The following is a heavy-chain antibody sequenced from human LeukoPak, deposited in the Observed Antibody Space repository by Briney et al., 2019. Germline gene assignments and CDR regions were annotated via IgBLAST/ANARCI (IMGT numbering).Heavy chain of an antibody. Sequence: ASVKVSCKASGYTFTNYYIHWVRQAPGQGLEWMGLINPGGDNTNCAQNFQGRVTMTRDTSISTAYMELRRLRSDDTAVYYCARDSGERGSGSYLIAYWGQGTLVTVSS. V-gene: IGHV1-46*01. CDR2: INPGGDNT. D-gene: IGHD3-10*01. CDR3: ARDSGERGSGSYLIAY. J-gene: IGHJ4*02. CDR1: GYTFTNYY.